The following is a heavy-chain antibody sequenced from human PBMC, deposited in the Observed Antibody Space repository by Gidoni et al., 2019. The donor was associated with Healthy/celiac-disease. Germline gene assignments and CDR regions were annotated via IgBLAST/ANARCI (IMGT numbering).Heavy chain of an antibody. CDR3: ARIRPYEYSSGWAGPFDY. J-gene: IGHJ4*02. Sequence: QVTLRESGPALVKPTQTLTLTCTFAGFSLSTSGMCVSWIRQPPGKALEWLALIDLDDDKYYSTSLKTRLTISKDTSQNQVVLTMTNMDPVDTATYYCARIRPYEYSSGWAGPFDYWGQGTLVTVSS. D-gene: IGHD6-19*01. V-gene: IGHV2-70*01. CDR1: GFSLSTSGMC. CDR2: IDLDDDK.